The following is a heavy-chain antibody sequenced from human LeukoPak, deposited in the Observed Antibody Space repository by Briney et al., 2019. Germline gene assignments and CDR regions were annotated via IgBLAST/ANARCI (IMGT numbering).Heavy chain of an antibody. Sequence: PGGSLRLSCAASGFTFSSYSMNWVRQAPGKGLEWVSYISSSSSTIYYADSVRGRFTISRDNAKNSLYLQMNSLRAEDTAVYYCARVGGVRVATIVSHGYWGQGTLVTVSS. V-gene: IGHV3-48*04. CDR1: GFTFSSYS. D-gene: IGHD5-12*01. J-gene: IGHJ4*02. CDR2: ISSSSSTI. CDR3: ARVGGVRVATIVSHGY.